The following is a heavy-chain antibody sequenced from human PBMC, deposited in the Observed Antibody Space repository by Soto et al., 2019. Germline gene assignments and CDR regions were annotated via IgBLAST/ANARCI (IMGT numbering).Heavy chain of an antibody. CDR2: ISTYNGNT. CDR3: ARDPYHVLMVNAPNLYGMDV. V-gene: IGHV1-18*01. CDR1: GVTFSSYA. J-gene: IGHJ6*02. Sequence: SVKVSCKASGVTFSSYALSWARHSPGQGLEWMGRISTYNGNTNYPQSLQGRLTLTTDTSTTTAYMELRSLRSDDTAVYYCARDPYHVLMVNAPNLYGMDVWGQGTTVTVSS. D-gene: IGHD2-8*01.